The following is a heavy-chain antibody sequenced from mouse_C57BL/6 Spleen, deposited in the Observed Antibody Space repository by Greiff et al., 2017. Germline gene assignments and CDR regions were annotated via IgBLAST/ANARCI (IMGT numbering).Heavy chain of an antibody. CDR2: ISSGGSYT. Sequence: VQLKESGGDLVKPGGSLKLSCAASGFTFSSYGMSWVRQTPDKRLEWVATISSGGSYTYYPDSVKGRFTITRDNAKNTLYLQMSSLKSEDTAMYYCARHGDGYSYYFDYWGQGTTLTVSS. CDR1: GFTFSSYG. V-gene: IGHV5-6*01. D-gene: IGHD2-3*01. CDR3: ARHGDGYSYYFDY. J-gene: IGHJ2*01.